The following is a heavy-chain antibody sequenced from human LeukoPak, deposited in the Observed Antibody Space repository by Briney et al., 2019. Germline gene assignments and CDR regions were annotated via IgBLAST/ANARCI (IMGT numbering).Heavy chain of an antibody. CDR1: GFTFSSYG. V-gene: IGHV3-33*01. D-gene: IGHD3-22*01. CDR3: ARGTYYYDSSGSTGDY. Sequence: GGSLRLSCAASGFTFSSYGMHWVRQAPGKGLEWVAVIWYDGSNKYYADSVKGRFTISRDNSKNTLYLQMNSLGAEDTAVYYCARGTYYYDSSGSTGDYWGQGTLVTVSS. J-gene: IGHJ4*02. CDR2: IWYDGSNK.